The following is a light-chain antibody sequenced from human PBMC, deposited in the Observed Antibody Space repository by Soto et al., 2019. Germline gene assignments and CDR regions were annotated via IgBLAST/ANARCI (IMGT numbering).Light chain of an antibody. CDR1: SSDVGNYNL. V-gene: IGLV2-23*01. CDR3: CSYARSNTYV. CDR2: EGS. Sequence: QSALTQPASVSGSPGQSITISCTGTSSDVGNYNLVSWYQQHPGKAPKFMIYEGSKRPSGVSNRFSGSTSGNTASLTISGLQAEDEAHYYCCSYARSNTYVFGTGTKVTVL. J-gene: IGLJ1*01.